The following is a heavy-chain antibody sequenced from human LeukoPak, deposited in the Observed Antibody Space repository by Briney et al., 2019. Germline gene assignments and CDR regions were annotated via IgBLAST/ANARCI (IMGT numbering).Heavy chain of an antibody. V-gene: IGHV5-51*01. J-gene: IGHJ3*02. CDR1: TDIFSNYW. CDR2: IYPDDSDT. D-gene: IGHD3-16*01. CDR3: ARRGPDTYLNAFDI. Sequence: GESLKISCKGSTDIFSNYWIGWVRQLPGKGLEWLGIIYPDDSDTRYSPTFQGQVTFSVDESISTAYLQWSRLKASDTGMYYCARRGPDTYLNAFDIWGQGTMVTVSS.